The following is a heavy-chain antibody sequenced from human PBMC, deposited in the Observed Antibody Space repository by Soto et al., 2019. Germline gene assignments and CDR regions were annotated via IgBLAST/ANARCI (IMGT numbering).Heavy chain of an antibody. CDR3: ARGHRAMEYYYYYGMDV. J-gene: IGHJ6*02. Sequence: SETLSLTCSVSGGSISSSFWSWIRQPPGKELEWIGYISYSGSTTYNPSLKSRITLSVDTSKNQFSLRVASVTAADTAVYYCARGHRAMEYYYYYGMDVWGQGTTVTVS. V-gene: IGHV4-59*01. D-gene: IGHD5-18*01. CDR2: ISYSGST. CDR1: GGSISSSF.